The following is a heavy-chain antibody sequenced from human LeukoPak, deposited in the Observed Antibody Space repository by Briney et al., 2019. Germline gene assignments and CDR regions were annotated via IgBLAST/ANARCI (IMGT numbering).Heavy chain of an antibody. Sequence: ASVKVSCKASGYTFTGYYMHWVRQAPGQGLEWMGWINPNSGGTNYAQKFQGRVTKTRDTSISTAYMELSRLRSDDTAVYYCARAVMVRGVIQEYLSWFDPWGQGTLVTVSS. D-gene: IGHD3-10*01. CDR2: INPNSGGT. CDR3: ARAVMVRGVIQEYLSWFDP. J-gene: IGHJ5*02. CDR1: GYTFTGYY. V-gene: IGHV1-2*02.